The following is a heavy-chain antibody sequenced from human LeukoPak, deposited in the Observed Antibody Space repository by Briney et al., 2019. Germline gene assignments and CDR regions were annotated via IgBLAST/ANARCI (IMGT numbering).Heavy chain of an antibody. D-gene: IGHD3-22*01. CDR3: ARWSHDSFGYYWISS. J-gene: IGHJ5*02. CDR1: GFTFSGHW. Sequence: GGSLRLSCAASGFTFSGHWMTWVRQAPGKGLQWVASIRQDGSVKYYVDSVQGRFIISRDNAMNSLYLQVNSLRAEDTAVYYCARWSHDSFGYYWISSWGQGTLVTVSS. V-gene: IGHV3-7*01. CDR2: IRQDGSVK.